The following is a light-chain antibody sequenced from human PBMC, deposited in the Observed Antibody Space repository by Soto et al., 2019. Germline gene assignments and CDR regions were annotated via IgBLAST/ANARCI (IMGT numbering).Light chain of an antibody. J-gene: IGKJ5*01. CDR3: QQLNSYPPT. CDR1: QYIYNY. Sequence: DIQMTQSPSSLSASVGDRVTIPCPAIQYIYNYFNLYKQKPGKAHKLLIYDASSSQSGVPPRFSGSGSGTDFTLSINSLQTEDFATYYCQQLNSYPPTFGQGTLLEI. V-gene: IGKV1-39*01. CDR2: DAS.